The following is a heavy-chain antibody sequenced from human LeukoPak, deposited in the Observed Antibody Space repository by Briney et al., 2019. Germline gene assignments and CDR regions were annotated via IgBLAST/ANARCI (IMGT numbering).Heavy chain of an antibody. V-gene: IGHV1-18*01. CDR2: ISAYNGNT. D-gene: IGHD2-2*01. CDR3: ARRARYQLLPLFDY. Sequence: ASVKVSCKASGYTFTSYGISWVRQAPGQGLEWMGGISAYNGNTNYAQKLQGRVTMTTDTSTSTAYMELRSLRSGDTAVYYCARRARYQLLPLFDYWGQGTLVTGSS. J-gene: IGHJ4*02. CDR1: GYTFTSYG.